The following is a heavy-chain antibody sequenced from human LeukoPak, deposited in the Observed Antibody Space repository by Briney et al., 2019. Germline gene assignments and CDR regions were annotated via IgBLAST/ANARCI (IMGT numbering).Heavy chain of an antibody. CDR3: AREGYCSGGSCYSGIDY. CDR1: GGSISSGDYY. J-gene: IGHJ4*02. CDR2: IYYSGST. D-gene: IGHD2-15*01. Sequence: SQTLSLTCTVSGGSISSGDYYWSWIRQPPGKGLEWIGYIYYSGSTYYNPPLKSRVTISVDTSKNQFSLKLSSVTAADTAVYYCAREGYCSGGSCYSGIDYWGQGTLVTVSS. V-gene: IGHV4-30-4*01.